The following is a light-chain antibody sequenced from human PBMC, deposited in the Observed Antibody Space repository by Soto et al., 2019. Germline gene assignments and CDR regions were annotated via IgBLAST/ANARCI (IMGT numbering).Light chain of an antibody. CDR3: QQRSNWPRT. V-gene: IGKV3-11*01. CDR1: QSVSRN. CDR2: AAS. Sequence: EVVLTQSPATLSLSPGERATLSCRASQSVSRNLAWYQQKPGQAPRLLIYAASSRATGIPARFSGSGSGTDFTLTISSLEPEDFAVYYCQQRSNWPRTFGQGTKVDSK. J-gene: IGKJ1*01.